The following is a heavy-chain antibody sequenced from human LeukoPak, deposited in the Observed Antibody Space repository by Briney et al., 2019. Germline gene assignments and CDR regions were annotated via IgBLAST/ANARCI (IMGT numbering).Heavy chain of an antibody. CDR1: GFTFSSYA. CDR3: AKNLGYCSGGSCYPVMDV. V-gene: IGHV3-23*01. D-gene: IGHD2-15*01. J-gene: IGHJ6*03. CDR2: ISGSGGST. Sequence: YPGGSLRLSCAASGFTFSSYAMSWVRQAPGKGLEWVSAISGSGGSTYYADSVKGRFTISRDNSKNTLYLQMNSLRAEDTAVYYCAKNLGYCSGGSCYPVMDVWGKGTTVTVSS.